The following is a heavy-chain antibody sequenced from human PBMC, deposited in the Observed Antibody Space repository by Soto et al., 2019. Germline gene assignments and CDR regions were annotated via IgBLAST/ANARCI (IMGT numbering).Heavy chain of an antibody. D-gene: IGHD3-10*01. V-gene: IGHV3-53*01. CDR2: IYSGGYT. CDR1: GFTVSNNY. CDR3: ATTRGGGGY. J-gene: IGHJ4*02. Sequence: EVQLVESGGGLIQPGGSLRLSCAVSGFTVSNNYMSWVRQAPGKGLEGVSVIYSGGYTAYGDSVKGRFTISRDNSKNTQYLEMNGRGADHRAGYCWATTRGGGGYWGQGTLVTVSS.